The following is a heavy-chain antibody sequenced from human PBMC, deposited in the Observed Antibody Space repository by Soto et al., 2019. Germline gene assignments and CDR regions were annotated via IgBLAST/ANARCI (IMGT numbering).Heavy chain of an antibody. D-gene: IGHD4-17*01. CDR1: GGSISSLTYN. Sequence: QLQLQESGPGLVRPSETLSLTCTVSGGSISSLTYNWGWIRQPPGKGLEWIGNIFYSGSPYYNPALKSRVTISVDTSKNQFSLRLRSVTAADTAIYYCARHPMPTVTTFDSWGQGTLVTVSS. CDR3: ARHPMPTVTTFDS. CDR2: IFYSGSP. J-gene: IGHJ4*02. V-gene: IGHV4-39*01.